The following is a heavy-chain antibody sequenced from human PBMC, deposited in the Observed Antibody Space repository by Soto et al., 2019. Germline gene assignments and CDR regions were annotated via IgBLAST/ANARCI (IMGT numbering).Heavy chain of an antibody. J-gene: IGHJ6*02. CDR3: ATGGHNDGYNFYHGMDV. CDR2: VIPLFDTA. V-gene: IGHV1-69*01. Sequence: QVQVVQSGAEVKKPGSSVKVSCKVSGGILTNTAISGCRKAPGQGLGGLGGVIPLFDTAYYAQIFRGRLRISADGATTTAYMELSGLTSADTAVYFCATGGHNDGYNFYHGMDVWGQGTTVTVS. D-gene: IGHD3-16*01. CDR1: GGILTNTA.